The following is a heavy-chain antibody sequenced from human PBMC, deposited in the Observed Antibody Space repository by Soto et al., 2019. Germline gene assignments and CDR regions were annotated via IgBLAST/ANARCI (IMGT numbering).Heavy chain of an antibody. Sequence: GGSLRLSCAASGFTFSSYGMHWVRQAPGKGLEWVAVIWYDGSNKYYADSVKGRFTISRDNSKNTLYLQMNSLRAEDTAVYYCAREGYYMRLGPFDYWGQGTLVTVSS. CDR2: IWYDGSNK. V-gene: IGHV3-33*01. CDR1: GFTFSSYG. D-gene: IGHD3-3*01. CDR3: AREGYYMRLGPFDY. J-gene: IGHJ4*02.